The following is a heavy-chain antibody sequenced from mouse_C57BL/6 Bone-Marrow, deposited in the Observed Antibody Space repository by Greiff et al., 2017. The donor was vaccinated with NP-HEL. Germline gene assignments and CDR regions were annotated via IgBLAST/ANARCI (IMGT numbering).Heavy chain of an antibody. Sequence: QVTLKESGPGIFQPSQTLSLTCSFSGFSLSTSNMGIGWICQPSGKGLEWLAHIWWDDDKYYNPSLKRRLTISKDTANNQVFLKITSVDTADTATDYCAQMYDYDGAFDYWGQGTTLTVSS. CDR3: AQMYDYDGAFDY. D-gene: IGHD2-4*01. CDR2: IWWDDDK. J-gene: IGHJ2*01. V-gene: IGHV8-5*01. CDR1: GFSLSTSNMG.